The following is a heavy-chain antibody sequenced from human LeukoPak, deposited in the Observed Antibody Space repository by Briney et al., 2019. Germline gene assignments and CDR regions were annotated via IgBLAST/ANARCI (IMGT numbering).Heavy chain of an antibody. D-gene: IGHD4-17*01. J-gene: IGHJ6*02. CDR1: GFTVSSNY. V-gene: IGHV3-66*01. CDR3: ARGYYGDYYYGMDV. Sequence: PGGSLRLSCAASGFTVSSNYMSWVRQAPGKGLEWVSVIYSGGSTYYADSVKGRFTISRDNSKNTLYLQMNSLRAEDTAVYYCARGYYGDYYYGMDVWGQGTTVTVSS. CDR2: IYSGGST.